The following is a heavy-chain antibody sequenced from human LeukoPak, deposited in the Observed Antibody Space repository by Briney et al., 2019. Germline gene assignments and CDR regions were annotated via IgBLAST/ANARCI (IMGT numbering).Heavy chain of an antibody. CDR3: ARASSAAAGLFDY. V-gene: IGHV4-59*06. Sequence: AEALSLTCTASGGTINNYYWTWVRQAPGKGLEWIAYIYYGGSTYYNAAFKSRVSISVDTSKSHFSLNLSSLTAADTAVYYSARASSAAAGLFDYWGQGTLVTVSS. CDR2: IYYGGST. D-gene: IGHD6-13*01. CDR1: GGTINNYY. J-gene: IGHJ4*02.